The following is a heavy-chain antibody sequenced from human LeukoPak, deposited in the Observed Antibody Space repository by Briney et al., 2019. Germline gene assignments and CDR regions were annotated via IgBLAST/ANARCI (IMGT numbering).Heavy chain of an antibody. CDR3: AREEKLELNNWFDP. CDR1: GGTFSSYA. Sequence: SVKVSCKASGGTFSSYAISWVRQAPGQGLEWMGGIIPIFGSANYAQKFQGRVTITADKSTSTAYMELSSLRSEDTAVYYCAREEKLELNNWFDPWGQGTLVTVSS. V-gene: IGHV1-69*06. J-gene: IGHJ5*02. CDR2: IIPIFGSA. D-gene: IGHD1-7*01.